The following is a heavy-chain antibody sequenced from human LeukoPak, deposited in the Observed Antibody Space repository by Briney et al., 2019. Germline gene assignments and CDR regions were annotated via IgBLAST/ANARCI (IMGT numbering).Heavy chain of an antibody. Sequence: GGSLRLSCAASRFIFSNYWMHWVRQAPGKGLVWVSRVKSDGSNPSYADSVKGRFTISRDNAENMLYLQMNTLGAADTAVYYCARDLVSGSGSLDYWGQGTLVTVSS. V-gene: IGHV3-74*01. J-gene: IGHJ4*02. CDR3: ARDLVSGSGSLDY. CDR1: RFIFSNYW. D-gene: IGHD3-10*01. CDR2: VKSDGSNP.